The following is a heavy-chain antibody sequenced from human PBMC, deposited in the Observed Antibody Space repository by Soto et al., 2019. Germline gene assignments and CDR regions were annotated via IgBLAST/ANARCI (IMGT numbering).Heavy chain of an antibody. CDR1: GGSISSSNW. CDR2: IYHSGST. J-gene: IGHJ4*02. CDR3: ARDNPAGDSFDY. D-gene: IGHD4-17*01. Sequence: SGTLSLTXVVXGGSISSSNWWSWVRQPPGKGLEWIGEIYHSGSTNYNPSLKSRVTISVDKSKNQFSLKLNSVTAADTAVYFCARDNPAGDSFDYWGQGTLVTVSS. V-gene: IGHV4-4*02.